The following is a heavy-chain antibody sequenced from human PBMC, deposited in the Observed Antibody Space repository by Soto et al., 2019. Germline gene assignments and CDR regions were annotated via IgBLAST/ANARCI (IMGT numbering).Heavy chain of an antibody. CDR3: ARDDSRTVTTRWFDP. CDR2: ISSSSSYI. Sequence: EVQLGESGGGLVKPGGSLRLSCAASGFTFSSYSMNWVRQAPGKGLEWVSSISSSSSYIYYADSVKGRFTISRDNAKNSLYLQMNSLRAEDTAVYYCARDDSRTVTTRWFDPWGQGTLVTVSS. V-gene: IGHV3-21*01. CDR1: GFTFSSYS. D-gene: IGHD4-17*01. J-gene: IGHJ5*02.